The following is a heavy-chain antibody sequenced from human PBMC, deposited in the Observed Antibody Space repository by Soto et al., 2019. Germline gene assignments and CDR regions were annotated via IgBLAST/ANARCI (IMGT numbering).Heavy chain of an antibody. Sequence: SETLSLTCTVSGGSISSYYWSWIRQPPGKGLEWIGYIYYSGSTNYNPSLKSRVTISVDTSKNQFSLKLSSVTDADTAVYYCARVSTDYGDYVVPPTQHEYFQHWGQGTLVTVSS. J-gene: IGHJ1*01. D-gene: IGHD4-17*01. V-gene: IGHV4-59*01. CDR3: ARVSTDYGDYVVPPTQHEYFQH. CDR2: IYYSGST. CDR1: GGSISSYY.